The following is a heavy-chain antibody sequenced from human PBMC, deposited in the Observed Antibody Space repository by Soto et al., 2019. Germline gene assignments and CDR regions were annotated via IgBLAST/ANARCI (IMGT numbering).Heavy chain of an antibody. D-gene: IGHD4-17*01. J-gene: IGHJ4*02. CDR1: GFTFSSYA. Sequence: EVQLLESGGGLVRPGGALRLSCAASGFTFSSYAMTWVRQAPGKGLEWVSGVSGTGGSAYYADSVKGRFTISRDKYTNTLYLHMNSLRDEDTAVYYCARGSAYSDYDLEYWGQTTLVTVSA. CDR2: VSGTGGSA. CDR3: ARGSAYSDYDLEY. V-gene: IGHV3-23*01.